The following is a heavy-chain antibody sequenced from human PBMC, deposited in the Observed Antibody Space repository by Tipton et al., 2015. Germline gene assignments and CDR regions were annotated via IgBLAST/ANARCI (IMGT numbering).Heavy chain of an antibody. D-gene: IGHD4-17*01. CDR3: AKDGAAVTTDY. V-gene: IGHV3-23*01. CDR2: IGGGAT. Sequence: SLRLSCATSGFTFSSYGMNWVRQAPGKGLEWVSAIGGGATFYADSVKGRFTISGDNSKNTLYLQMNSLRAEDTAVYYCAKDGAAVTTDYWGQGTLVPVSS. J-gene: IGHJ4*02. CDR1: GFTFSSYG.